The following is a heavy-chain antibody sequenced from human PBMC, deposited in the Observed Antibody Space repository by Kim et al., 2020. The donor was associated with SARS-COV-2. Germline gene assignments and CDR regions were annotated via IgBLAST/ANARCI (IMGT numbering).Heavy chain of an antibody. V-gene: IGHV4-39*01. J-gene: IGHJ4*02. D-gene: IGHD1-26*01. CDR1: GGSISSSSYY. CDR3: ARLPVGATPGSDYFDY. CDR2: IYYSGST. Sequence: SETLSLTCTVSGGSISSSSYYWGWIRQPPGKGLEWIGSIYYSGSTYYNPSLKSRVTISVDTSKNQFSLKLSSVTAADTAVYYCARLPVGATPGSDYFDYWGQRTLVTVSS.